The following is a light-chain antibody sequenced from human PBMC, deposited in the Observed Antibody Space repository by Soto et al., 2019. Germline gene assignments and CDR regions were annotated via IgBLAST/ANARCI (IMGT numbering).Light chain of an antibody. J-gene: IGKJ5*01. Sequence: EIVMTQSPATLSVSPGERATLSCRASQSVKINLAWYQQKPGQAPRLLIYGAFTGATGIPARFSGSGSGTDFTLTISNLQSEDFAVYYCQQYNNWPPITFGQGTRLEIK. V-gene: IGKV3-15*01. CDR2: GAF. CDR3: QQYNNWPPIT. CDR1: QSVKIN.